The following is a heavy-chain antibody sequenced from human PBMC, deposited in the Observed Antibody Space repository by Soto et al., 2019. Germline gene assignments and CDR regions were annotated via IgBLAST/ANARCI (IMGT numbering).Heavy chain of an antibody. V-gene: IGHV1-18*01. CDR1: GYTFTSYG. CDR3: ARRHQQWLVDAYNYFDY. CDR2: ISAYNGNT. Sequence: ASVKVSCKASGYTFTSYGISWVRQAPGQGLEWMGWISAYNGNTNYAQKLQGRVTMTTDTSTSTAYMELRSLRSDDTAVYYCARRHQQWLVDAYNYFDYWGQGTLVTVSS. J-gene: IGHJ4*02. D-gene: IGHD6-19*01.